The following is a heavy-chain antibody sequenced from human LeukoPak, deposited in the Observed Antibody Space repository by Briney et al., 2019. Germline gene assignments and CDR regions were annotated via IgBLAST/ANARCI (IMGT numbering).Heavy chain of an antibody. J-gene: IGHJ5*02. Sequence: PSETLSLTCTVSGGSISSYYWSWIRQPAGKGLEWIGSIYYSGSTYYNPSLKSRVTISVDTSKNQFSLKLSSVTAADTAVYYCARHNIGGSSWTPYTGWFDPWGQGTLVTVSS. CDR1: GGSISSYY. V-gene: IGHV4-59*05. CDR2: IYYSGST. D-gene: IGHD6-13*01. CDR3: ARHNIGGSSWTPYTGWFDP.